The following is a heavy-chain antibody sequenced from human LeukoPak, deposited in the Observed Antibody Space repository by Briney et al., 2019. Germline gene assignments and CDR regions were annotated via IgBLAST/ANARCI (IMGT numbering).Heavy chain of an antibody. D-gene: IGHD1-14*01. J-gene: IGHJ4*02. Sequence: SETLSLTCTVSGGSISSYYWSWIRQPPGKRLEWIGYLYKSGITNSIPSLKSRVTISVDTPKNQFSLRLSSVTSADTAVYYCARAPNRDRPFDYWGQGTLVTVSS. V-gene: IGHV4-59*01. CDR2: LYKSGIT. CDR1: GGSISSYY. CDR3: ARAPNRDRPFDY.